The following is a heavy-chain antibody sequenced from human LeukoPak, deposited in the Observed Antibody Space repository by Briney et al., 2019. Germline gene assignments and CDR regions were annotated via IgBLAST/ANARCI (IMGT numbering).Heavy chain of an antibody. V-gene: IGHV3-7*01. CDR2: IKQDGSEK. D-gene: IGHD1-14*01. J-gene: IGHJ6*02. CDR3: ARDPTEPYYYYYGMDV. Sequence: GGSLRLSCAASGFTFSSYSMNWVRQAPGKGLEWVANIKQDGSEKYYVDSVKGRFTISRDNAKNSLYLQMSSLRAEDTAVYYCARDPTEPYYYYYGMDVWGQGTTVTVSS. CDR1: GFTFSSYS.